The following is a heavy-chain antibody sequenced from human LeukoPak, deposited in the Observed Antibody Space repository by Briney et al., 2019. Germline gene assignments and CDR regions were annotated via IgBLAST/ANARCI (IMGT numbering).Heavy chain of an antibody. CDR1: IYSFTSYW. V-gene: IGHV5-51*01. CDR3: ARLGDYGMDV. Sequence: GESLKISCKGYIYSFTSYWIGWVRQMPGKGLEWMGIINPADSDTRYSPSLQGQVTISTDKSISTAYLQWSSLKASDTAMYCCARLGDYGMDVWGQGTTVAVSS. CDR2: INPADSDT. J-gene: IGHJ6*02.